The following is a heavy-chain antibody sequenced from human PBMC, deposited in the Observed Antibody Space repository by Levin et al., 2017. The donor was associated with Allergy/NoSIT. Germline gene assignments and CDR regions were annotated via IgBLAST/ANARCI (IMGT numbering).Heavy chain of an antibody. CDR3: VRGELWSPRRFDP. CDR1: GGSIRGYY. Sequence: PSQTLSLTCTVSGGSIRGYYWSWIRQPPGKGLEWIGYIYHTGSTNYNPSLKSRVSISEDTSKNQFSLKLTSVTTADTAVYYCVRGELWSPRRFDPWGQGTLVTVSS. D-gene: IGHD2-21*01. CDR2: IYHTGST. J-gene: IGHJ5*02. V-gene: IGHV4-59*01.